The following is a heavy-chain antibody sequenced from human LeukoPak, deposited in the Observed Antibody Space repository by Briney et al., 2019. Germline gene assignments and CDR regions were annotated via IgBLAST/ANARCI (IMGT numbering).Heavy chain of an antibody. J-gene: IGHJ4*02. V-gene: IGHV4-39*02. D-gene: IGHD3-22*01. CDR3: ARDHYYDSSGSTYFDY. CDR1: GGSISSSSYY. Sequence: SSETLSLTCTVSGGSISSSSYYWGWIRQPPGKGLEWIGSIYYSGSTYYNPSLKSRVTISVDTSKNQFSLKLSSVTAADTAVYYCARDHYYDSSGSTYFDYWGQGTLVTVSS. CDR2: IYYSGST.